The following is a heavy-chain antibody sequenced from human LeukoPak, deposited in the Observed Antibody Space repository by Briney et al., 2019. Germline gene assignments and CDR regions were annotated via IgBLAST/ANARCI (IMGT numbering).Heavy chain of an antibody. J-gene: IGHJ3*02. CDR1: GGSISSYY. Sequence: XETLSLTCTVSGGSISSYYWSWIRQPPGKGLEWIGYIYYSGSTNYNPSLKSRVTISVDTSKNQFSLKLSSVTAADTAVYYCASTYYDFWSGLPGNAFDIWGQGTMVTVSS. CDR3: ASTYYDFWSGLPGNAFDI. D-gene: IGHD3-3*01. V-gene: IGHV4-59*01. CDR2: IYYSGST.